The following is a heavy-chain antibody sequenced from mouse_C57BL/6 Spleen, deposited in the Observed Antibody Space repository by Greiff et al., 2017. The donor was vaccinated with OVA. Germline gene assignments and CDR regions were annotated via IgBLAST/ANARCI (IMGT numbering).Heavy chain of an antibody. V-gene: IGHV6-3*01. CDR2: IRLKSDNYAT. Sequence: EVKLVESGGGLVQPGGSMKLSCVASGFTFSNYWMNWVRQSPEKGLEWVAQIRLKSDNYATHYAESVKGRFTISRDDSKSSVYLQMNNLRAEDTGIYYCTRYGYDGVDYWSQGTTLTVSS. J-gene: IGHJ2*01. D-gene: IGHD2-2*01. CDR3: TRYGYDGVDY. CDR1: GFTFSNYW.